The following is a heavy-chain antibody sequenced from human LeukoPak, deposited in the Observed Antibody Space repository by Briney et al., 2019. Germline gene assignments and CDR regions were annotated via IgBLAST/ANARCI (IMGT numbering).Heavy chain of an antibody. CDR2: ISSRGSTI. V-gene: IGHV3-48*03. J-gene: IGHJ4*02. CDR1: GFTFSSYE. Sequence: GGSLRLSCAASGFTFSSYEMNWVRQAPGKGREWVSYISSRGSTIYYADSVKGRCTISRDNAKYSLYLHMNSVNAEDTAVYYCARDRSQGFERTYFDYWGKGTLVTVSS. D-gene: IGHD1-14*01. CDR3: ARDRSQGFERTYFDY.